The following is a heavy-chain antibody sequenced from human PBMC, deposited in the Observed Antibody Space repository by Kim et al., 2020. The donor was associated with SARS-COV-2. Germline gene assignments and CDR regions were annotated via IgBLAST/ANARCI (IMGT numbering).Heavy chain of an antibody. J-gene: IGHJ6*02. V-gene: IGHV3-15*01. CDR1: GFTFSNAW. CDR3: TTDLTVAAHDYGDYSHYHYYYGMDV. Sequence: GGSLRLSCAASGFTFSNAWMSWVRQAPGKGLEWVGRIKSKTDGGATDYAAPVKGRFTISRDDSKNTLYLQMNSLKTEDTAVYYCTTDLTVAAHDYGDYSHYHYYYGMDVWGQGTTVTVSS. CDR2: IKSKTDGGAT. D-gene: IGHD4-17*01.